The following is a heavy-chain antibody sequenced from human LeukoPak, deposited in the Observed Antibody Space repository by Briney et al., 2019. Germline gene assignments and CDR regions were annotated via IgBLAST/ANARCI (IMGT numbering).Heavy chain of an antibody. CDR3: ARRNGDSYYYYYYMDV. CDR1: GGSISSYY. J-gene: IGHJ6*03. Sequence: PSETLSLTCTVSGGSISSYYWSWIRQPPGKGLEWIGEINHSGSTNYNPSLKSRVTISVDTSKNQFSLKLSSVTAADTAVYYCARRNGDSYYYYYYMDVWGKGTTVTISS. V-gene: IGHV4-34*01. CDR2: INHSGST. D-gene: IGHD4-17*01.